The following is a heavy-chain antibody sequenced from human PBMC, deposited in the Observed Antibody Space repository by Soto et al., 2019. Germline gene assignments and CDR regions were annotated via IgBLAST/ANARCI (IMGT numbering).Heavy chain of an antibody. CDR2: INPSGGST. D-gene: IGHD3-10*01. V-gene: IGHV1-46*01. CDR3: AGDRTMVRGSYLDY. J-gene: IGHJ4*02. Sequence: ASVKVSCKASGYTFTSYYMHWVRQAPGQGLEWMGIINPSGGSTTYAQKFQCRVTMTRDTSTSTVHMELSSLRSEDTAVYYRAGDRTMVRGSYLDYWGQGTLVTVSS. CDR1: GYTFTSYY.